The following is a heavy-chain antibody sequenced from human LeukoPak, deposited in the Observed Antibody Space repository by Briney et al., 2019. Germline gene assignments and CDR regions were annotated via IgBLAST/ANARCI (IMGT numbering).Heavy chain of an antibody. CDR2: IYWDDDK. Sequence: TLSLTCTVSGGSISSYYWSWIRQPPGKGLEWLALIYWDDDKRFSPSLKSNLTITRDTSKSQVVLTMTNMDPVDTATYYCAHMSYGSGTYFFDYWGQGTLVTVSS. CDR1: GGSISSYYW. D-gene: IGHD3-10*01. V-gene: IGHV2-5*08. CDR3: AHMSYGSGTYFFDY. J-gene: IGHJ4*02.